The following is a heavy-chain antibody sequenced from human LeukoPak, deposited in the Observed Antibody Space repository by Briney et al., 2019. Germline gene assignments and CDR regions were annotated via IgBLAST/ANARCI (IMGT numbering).Heavy chain of an antibody. CDR3: ARSRGYSSYDPNDVFDI. V-gene: IGHV4-30-2*01. D-gene: IGHD5-12*01. Sequence: PSQTLSLTCTVSGGSISSGGYYWSWIRQPPGKGLEWIGYIYHSGSTYYNPSLKSRVTISVDRSKNQFSLKLSSVTAADTAVYYCARSRGYSSYDPNDVFDIWGQGTMVTVSS. CDR2: IYHSGST. J-gene: IGHJ3*02. CDR1: GGSISSGGYY.